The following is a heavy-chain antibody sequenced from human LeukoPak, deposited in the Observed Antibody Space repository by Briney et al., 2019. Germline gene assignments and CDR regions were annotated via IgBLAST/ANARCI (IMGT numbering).Heavy chain of an antibody. CDR2: IYYSGST. V-gene: IGHV4-59*01. CDR1: GGSMSSYY. CDR3: ARDRCSGGSYHSDY. J-gene: IGHJ4*02. D-gene: IGHD2-15*01. Sequence: SETLSLTCTDSGGSMSSYYWSWIRQPPGKGLKWIGYIYYSGSTNYNPSLKSRVTISVDTSKNQFSLKLSSVTAADTAVYYCARDRCSGGSYHSDYWGQGTLVTVSS.